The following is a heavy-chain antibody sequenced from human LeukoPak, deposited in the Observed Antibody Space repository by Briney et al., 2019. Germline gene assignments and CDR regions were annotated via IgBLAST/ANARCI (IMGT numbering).Heavy chain of an antibody. Sequence: PSQTLSLTCAVSGGSISSGGYYWSWIRQPPGKGLEWIGYIYYSGSTNYNPSLKSRATISVDTSKNQFSLKLSSVTAADTAVYYCARGHSSGWYGLYDYWGQGTLVTVSS. D-gene: IGHD6-19*01. CDR1: GGSISSGGYY. CDR3: ARGHSSGWYGLYDY. CDR2: IYYSGST. V-gene: IGHV4-61*08. J-gene: IGHJ4*02.